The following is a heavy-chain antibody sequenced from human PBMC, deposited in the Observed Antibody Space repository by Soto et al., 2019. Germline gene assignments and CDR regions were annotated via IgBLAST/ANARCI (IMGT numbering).Heavy chain of an antibody. D-gene: IGHD1-1*01. CDR2: IYATGTT. CDR3: VRGGTKTLRDWFDP. V-gene: IGHV4-4*07. CDR1: GASISGLY. J-gene: IGHJ5*02. Sequence: EAVSLTCIVSGASISGLYWSWIRKSAGKGLEWIGRIYATGTTDYNPSLKSRVMMSVDTSKKQFSLKLRSVTAADTAVYYCVRGGTKTLRDWFDPWGQGISVTVSS.